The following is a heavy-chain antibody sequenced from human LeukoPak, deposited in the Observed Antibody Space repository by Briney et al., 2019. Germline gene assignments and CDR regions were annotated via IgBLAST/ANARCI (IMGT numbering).Heavy chain of an antibody. V-gene: IGHV4-4*02. J-gene: IGHJ4*02. CDR1: GGSISSSNW. Sequence: SETLSLTCAVSGGSISSSNWWSWVRQPPGKGLEWIGEIYHSGSTNYNPSLKSRVTISVDKSKNQFSLKLSSVTAADTAVYYCARATPQWLHPFDYWGQGTLVTVSS. CDR2: IYHSGST. D-gene: IGHD6-19*01. CDR3: ARATPQWLHPFDY.